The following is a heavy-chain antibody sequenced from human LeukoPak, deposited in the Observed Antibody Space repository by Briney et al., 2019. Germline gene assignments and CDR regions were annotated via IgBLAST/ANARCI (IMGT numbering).Heavy chain of an antibody. V-gene: IGHV4-34*01. D-gene: IGHD3-10*01. J-gene: IGHJ4*02. CDR2: INHSGRT. Sequence: PSETLSLTCAVYGGSLGGYYWNWIRQPPGKGLEWIGEINHSGRTNYNPSLKSRDTISVDTSKNQISLKLRSVTAADAAVYYCARGVSLWFGELSAPGNFDYWGQGTLVTVSS. CDR1: GGSLGGYY. CDR3: ARGVSLWFGELSAPGNFDY.